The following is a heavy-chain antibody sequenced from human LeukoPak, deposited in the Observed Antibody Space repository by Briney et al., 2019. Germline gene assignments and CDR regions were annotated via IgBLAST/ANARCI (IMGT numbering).Heavy chain of an antibody. CDR1: GFTFSSYW. D-gene: IGHD3-3*01. CDR3: ARAFATSRGY. CDR2: IKQDGSEK. V-gene: IGHV3-7*04. Sequence: GGSLRLSCTASGFTFSSYWMNWVRQAPGKGLEWVANIKQDGSEKYYVDSVKGRFTISRDNAKKSLYLQMNSLRVEDTAVYYCARAFATSRGYWGQGTLVTVSS. J-gene: IGHJ4*02.